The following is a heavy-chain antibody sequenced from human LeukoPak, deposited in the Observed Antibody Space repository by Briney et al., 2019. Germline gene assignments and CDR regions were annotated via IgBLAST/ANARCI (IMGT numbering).Heavy chain of an antibody. CDR3: ARLSSGWYFYAFDI. CDR2: INPNSGGT. CDR1: GYTFTGYY. D-gene: IGHD6-19*01. J-gene: IGHJ3*02. V-gene: IGHV1-2*02. Sequence: ASVKASCKTSGYTFTGYYMHWVRQAPGQGLEWMGWINPNSGGTNYARKFQGRVTMTRDTSISTAYMELSRLRSDDTAVYYCARLSSGWYFYAFDIWGQGTMVTVSS.